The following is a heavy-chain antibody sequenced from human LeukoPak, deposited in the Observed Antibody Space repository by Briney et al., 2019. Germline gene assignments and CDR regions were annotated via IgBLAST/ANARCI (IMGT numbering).Heavy chain of an antibody. Sequence: SETLSLTCAVYGGSFSGYYWSWIRQPPGKGLEWIGEINHSGSTNYNPSLKSRVTISVDTSKNQFSPKLSSVTAADTAVYYCARTQPLRFLEWLPPGGWFDPWGQGTLVTVSS. J-gene: IGHJ5*02. CDR1: GGSFSGYY. V-gene: IGHV4-34*01. D-gene: IGHD3-3*01. CDR2: INHSGST. CDR3: ARTQPLRFLEWLPPGGWFDP.